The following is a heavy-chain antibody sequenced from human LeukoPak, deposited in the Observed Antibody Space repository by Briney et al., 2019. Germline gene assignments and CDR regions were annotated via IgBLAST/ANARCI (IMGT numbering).Heavy chain of an antibody. J-gene: IGHJ4*02. Sequence: PGGSLRLSCAASGFTFSSYAMSWVRQAPGKGLEWVSAISGSGGSTYYADSVKGRFTISRDNSKNTVYLQMNSLRAEDTAVYYCAKARGYSSSSGDYWGQGTLVTVSS. D-gene: IGHD6-6*01. CDR1: GFTFSSYA. CDR3: AKARGYSSSSGDY. V-gene: IGHV3-23*01. CDR2: ISGSGGST.